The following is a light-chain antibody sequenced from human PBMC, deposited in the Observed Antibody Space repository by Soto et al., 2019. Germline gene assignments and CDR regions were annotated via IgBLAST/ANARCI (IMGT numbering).Light chain of an antibody. Sequence: EILLTQSPGTLSLSPGERATLSCRASQSVRNSYLAWYQQKPGQAPRLLIYGASGRATGIPDRFSGSGAGTDFTLTISRLEPEDLAVYYCQQYGSSPYTFGQGTKLEI. V-gene: IGKV3-20*01. CDR3: QQYGSSPYT. J-gene: IGKJ2*01. CDR1: QSVRNSY. CDR2: GAS.